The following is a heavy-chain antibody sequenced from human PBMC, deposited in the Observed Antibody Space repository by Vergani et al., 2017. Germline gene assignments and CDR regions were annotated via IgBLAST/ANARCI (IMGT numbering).Heavy chain of an antibody. V-gene: IGHV5-51*01. J-gene: IGHJ5*02. CDR2: INPIDSKI. CDR3: TRHVPCGDGACLRFDP. D-gene: IGHD2-21*01. Sequence: EVMLVQSGAEVKKPGESLKISCKYSESSFISNEIAWVRQMSGKGLQWMGNINPIDSKIAYSPSFQGQAIMSLDKSITTAYLQWRSLKASDTAIYYCTRHVPCGDGACLRFDPWGQGTQVTVSS. CDR1: ESSFISNE.